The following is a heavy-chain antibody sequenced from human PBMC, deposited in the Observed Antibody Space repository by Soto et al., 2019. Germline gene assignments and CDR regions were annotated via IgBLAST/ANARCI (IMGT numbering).Heavy chain of an antibody. D-gene: IGHD6-19*01. CDR2: IYYSGST. J-gene: IGHJ4*02. V-gene: IGHV4-59*01. CDR3: ARLSSGWYTPFDY. CDR1: GGSISSYY. Sequence: QVQLQESGPGLVKPSETLSLTCTVSGGSISSYYWSWIRQPPGKGLEWIGYIYYSGSTNYNPSLKSRVTISVDTSKNQFSLKLSSVTAADTAVYYCARLSSGWYTPFDYWGQGTLVTVSS.